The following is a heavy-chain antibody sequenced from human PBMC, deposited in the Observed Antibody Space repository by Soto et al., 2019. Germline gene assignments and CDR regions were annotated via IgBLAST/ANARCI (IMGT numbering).Heavy chain of an antibody. CDR1: DGSIISYDW. CDR2: MYHSGGA. D-gene: IGHD3-3*01. V-gene: IGHV4-4*02. Sequence: PSETLSLTCVVSDGSIISYDWLTLFRHPPGKGLEWIGKMYHSGGADYSPSLKSRVTISADSSKNHFSLRLTGVTAADTAVYYCATGNVDSMLEYWGQGTQVTVSS. J-gene: IGHJ4*02. CDR3: ATGNVDSMLEY.